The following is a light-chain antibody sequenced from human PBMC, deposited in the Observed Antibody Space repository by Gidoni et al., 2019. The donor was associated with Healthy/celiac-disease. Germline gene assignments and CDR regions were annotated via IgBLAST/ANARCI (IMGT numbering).Light chain of an antibody. CDR3: QSYDSSLSVVV. J-gene: IGLJ2*01. CDR2: GNS. Sequence: QSVLTQPPSVSRAPGQRVTISCTGSSSTIGAGYDVHWYQQLPGTAPKLLIYGNSNRPSGFPDRFSGSKSGPSASLAITGLQAEDEADYYCQSYDSSLSVVVFGGGTKLTVL. CDR1: SSTIGAGYD. V-gene: IGLV1-40*01.